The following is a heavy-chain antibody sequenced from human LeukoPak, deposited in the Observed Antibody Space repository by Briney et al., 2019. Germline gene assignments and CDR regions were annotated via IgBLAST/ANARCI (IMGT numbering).Heavy chain of an antibody. V-gene: IGHV3-23*01. D-gene: IGHD4-23*01. J-gene: IGHJ4*02. Sequence: PGGSLRLSCAASGFTFSSYNMNWVRQAPGKGLEWVSVVRGSGGTTYYADSVKGRFTISRDNSKNTLYLQMNSLRAEDTAVYYCARDARDGYGGNPFDYWGQGTLVTVSS. CDR2: VRGSGGTT. CDR3: ARDARDGYGGNPFDY. CDR1: GFTFSSYN.